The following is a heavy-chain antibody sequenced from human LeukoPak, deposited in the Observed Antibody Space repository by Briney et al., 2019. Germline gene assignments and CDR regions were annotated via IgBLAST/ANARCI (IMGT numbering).Heavy chain of an antibody. V-gene: IGHV5-51*01. Sequence: GESLRISCKGSGYSFTSYWIGWVRQMPGKGLEWMGIIYPGDSDTRYSPSFQGQVTISADKSISTAYLQWSSLKASDTAMYYCARTITMVRGVFDYWGQGTLVTVSS. CDR1: GYSFTSYW. D-gene: IGHD3-10*01. CDR3: ARTITMVRGVFDY. CDR2: IYPGDSDT. J-gene: IGHJ4*02.